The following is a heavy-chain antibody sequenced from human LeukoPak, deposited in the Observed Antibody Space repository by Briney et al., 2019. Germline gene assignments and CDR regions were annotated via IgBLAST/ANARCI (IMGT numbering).Heavy chain of an antibody. V-gene: IGHV3-48*04. Sequence: GGSLRLSCAASGFTVSSNYMNWVRQAPGKGLEWISYIRSSGSTIYYADSMKGRFTTSRDNAKNSLYLQMNSLRAEDTAVYYCARMNYISSGWGAPFDYWGQGTLVTVSS. CDR3: ARMNYISSGWGAPFDY. CDR2: IRSSGSTI. CDR1: GFTVSSNY. J-gene: IGHJ4*02. D-gene: IGHD1-7*01.